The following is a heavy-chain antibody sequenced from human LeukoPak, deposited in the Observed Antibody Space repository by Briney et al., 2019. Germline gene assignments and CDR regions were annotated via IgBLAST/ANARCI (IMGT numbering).Heavy chain of an antibody. D-gene: IGHD1-26*01. V-gene: IGHV1-69*05. CDR1: GGTFSSYA. CDR3: ARGKPGATLAFDI. Sequence: GASVKVSCKPSGGTFSSYAISWVRQAPGQGLEWMGGIIPIFGTANYAQKFQGRVTITTDESTSTAYMELSSLRSEDTAVYYCARGKPGATLAFDIWGQGTMVTVSS. J-gene: IGHJ3*02. CDR2: IIPIFGTA.